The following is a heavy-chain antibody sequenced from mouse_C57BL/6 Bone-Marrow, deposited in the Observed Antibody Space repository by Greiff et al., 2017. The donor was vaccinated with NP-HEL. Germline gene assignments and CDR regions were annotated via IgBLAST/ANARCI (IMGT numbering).Heavy chain of an antibody. Sequence: EVKLMESGGGLVKPGGSLKLSCAASGFTFSSYTMSWVRQTPEKRLEWVATISGGGGNTYYPDSVKGRFTISRDNAKNTLYLQMSSLRSEATALYYCARHDDFDYWGQGTTLTVSS. CDR2: ISGGGGNT. CDR3: ARHDDFDY. CDR1: GFTFSSYT. J-gene: IGHJ2*01. V-gene: IGHV5-9*01.